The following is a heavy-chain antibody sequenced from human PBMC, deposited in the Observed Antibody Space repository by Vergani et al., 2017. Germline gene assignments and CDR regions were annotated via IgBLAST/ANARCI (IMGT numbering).Heavy chain of an antibody. J-gene: IGHJ4*02. CDR3: AKHFRGWGIDY. CDR1: GFTFNQSG. D-gene: IGHD3-16*01. Sequence: QVQLVESGGGVVQPGRSLRLSCAASGFTFNQSGMHWVRQAPGKGLEWVAVTWYDGNNKQYADSVKGRFTISRDNSKSTMYLQMNSLRTDDTATYYCAKHFRGWGIDYWGQGTQVIVSS. CDR2: TWYDGNNK. V-gene: IGHV3-33*06.